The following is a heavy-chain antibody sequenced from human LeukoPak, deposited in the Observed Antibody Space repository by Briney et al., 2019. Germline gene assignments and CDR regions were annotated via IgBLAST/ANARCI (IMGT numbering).Heavy chain of an antibody. Sequence: SETLSLTCTVSGGSISSSSYYWGWIRQPPGKGLEWIGSIYYSGSTYYNPSLKSRVTISVDTSKNQFSLKLSSVTAADTAVYYCARGGTDAFDIWGQGTMSPSLQ. CDR3: ARGGTDAFDI. V-gene: IGHV4-39*07. J-gene: IGHJ3*02. D-gene: IGHD1-1*01. CDR1: GGSISSSSYY. CDR2: IYYSGST.